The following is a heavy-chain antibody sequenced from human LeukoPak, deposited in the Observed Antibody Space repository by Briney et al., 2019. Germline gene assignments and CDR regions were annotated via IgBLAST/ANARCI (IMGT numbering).Heavy chain of an antibody. Sequence: SETLSLTCAVYGGSFSGYYWSWIRQPPGKGLEWIWEINHSGGTNYNPSLKSRVTISVDTSKNQFSLKLSSVTAADTAVYYCASGAKYYDILTGYYLPYYYGMDVWAKGPRSPSP. CDR2: INHSGGT. CDR1: GGSFSGYY. D-gene: IGHD3-9*01. CDR3: ASGAKYYDILTGYYLPYYYGMDV. V-gene: IGHV4-34*01. J-gene: IGHJ6*02.